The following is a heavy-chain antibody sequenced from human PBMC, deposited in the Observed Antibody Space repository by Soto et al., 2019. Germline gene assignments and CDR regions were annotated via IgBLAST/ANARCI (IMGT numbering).Heavy chain of an antibody. J-gene: IGHJ6*02. V-gene: IGHV5-51*01. CDR3: VRMGFSCYCYLAYYYYVMDF. Sequence: PGESLKISCKGSGYSFHKYYIGWVRQMPGKDLEWMAIIYPDDSDTRYSPSFQGQVTISADKSISTAYLQWSSLKASDTAMYYCVRMGFSCYCYLAYYYYVMDFSGQGTTVTGSS. CDR1: GYSFHKYY. CDR2: IYPDDSDT. D-gene: IGHD3-22*01.